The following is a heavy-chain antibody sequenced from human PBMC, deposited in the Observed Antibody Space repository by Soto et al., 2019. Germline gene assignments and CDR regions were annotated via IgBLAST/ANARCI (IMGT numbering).Heavy chain of an antibody. Sequence: GASVKVSCKASGYTFTSYAMHWVRQAPGQRLEWMGWINAGNGNTNYAQKLQGRVTMTTDTSTTTAYMELRSLRSDDTAVYYCARDRPTSSIRARDYYYAMDVWGQGTTVTVSS. CDR1: GYTFTSYA. J-gene: IGHJ6*02. CDR2: INAGNGNT. D-gene: IGHD6-6*01. CDR3: ARDRPTSSIRARDYYYAMDV. V-gene: IGHV1-3*01.